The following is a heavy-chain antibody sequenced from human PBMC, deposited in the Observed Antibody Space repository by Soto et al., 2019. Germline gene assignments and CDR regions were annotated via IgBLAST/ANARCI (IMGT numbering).Heavy chain of an antibody. D-gene: IGHD6-13*01. V-gene: IGHV4-39*01. Sequence: SETLSFTCTVSGGSISSSSYYWGWIRQPPGKGLEWIGSIYYSGSTYYNPSLKSRVTISVDTSKNQFSLQLSSVTAADTAVYYCARHFSSSWSYYYYMDVWGKGTTVTVSS. CDR1: GGSISSSSYY. CDR3: ARHFSSSWSYYYYMDV. CDR2: IYYSGST. J-gene: IGHJ6*03.